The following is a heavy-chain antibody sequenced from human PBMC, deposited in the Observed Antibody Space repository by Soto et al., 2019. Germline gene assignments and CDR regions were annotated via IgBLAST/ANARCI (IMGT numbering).Heavy chain of an antibody. J-gene: IGHJ5*02. D-gene: IGHD3-22*01. CDR3: ARRTAGGSATYCEYWFDP. V-gene: IGHV4-34*01. CDR1: GGSSSSYY. CDR2: INHSATT. Sequence: SQSMSRTSAVYGGSSSSYYWSWSSQPPGSGLEWIGEINHSATTNIPPSLKCRVTISVDRSKNHFSVKVCSVTAADTAVYYCARRTAGGSATYCEYWFDPWGQGTLVTVSS.